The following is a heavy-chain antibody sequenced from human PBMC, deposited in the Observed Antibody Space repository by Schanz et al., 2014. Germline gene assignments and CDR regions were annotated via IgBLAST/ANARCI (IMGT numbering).Heavy chain of an antibody. Sequence: QVQLVQSGAEVKKPGASVKVSCKASGYTFTSYGINWVRQAPGQGLEWMGWISPIHGIVNYAQRFQDRVRITADKSTSTAYMELSSLRSDDTAVYYCARGGGPEDVFDIWGQGTILTVSS. V-gene: IGHV1-69*10. CDR2: ISPIHGIV. D-gene: IGHD2-15*01. CDR3: ARGGGPEDVFDI. CDR1: GYTFTSYG. J-gene: IGHJ3*02.